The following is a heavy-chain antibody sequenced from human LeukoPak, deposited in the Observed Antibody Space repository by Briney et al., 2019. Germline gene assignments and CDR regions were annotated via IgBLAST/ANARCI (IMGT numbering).Heavy chain of an antibody. J-gene: IGHJ4*02. CDR1: GFTLSAYW. V-gene: IGHV3-7*01. Sequence: PGGSLRLPCAASGFTLSAYWMRWARQAPGKGLEWVANIKPDGSEKNYADSVRGRFTISRDNAKNSLYLQMNSLGADDTAVYYCAREGPPYASDHWGQGTLVTVSS. D-gene: IGHD2-2*01. CDR3: AREGPPYASDH. CDR2: IKPDGSEK.